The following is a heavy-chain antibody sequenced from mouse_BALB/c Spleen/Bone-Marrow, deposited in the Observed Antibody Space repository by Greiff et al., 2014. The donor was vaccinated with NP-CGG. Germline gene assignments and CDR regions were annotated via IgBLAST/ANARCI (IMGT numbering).Heavy chain of an antibody. CDR1: GYSITSGYS. J-gene: IGHJ1*01. D-gene: IGHD1-1*01. Sequence: VQLQQSGPDLVKPSQSLSLTCTVTGYSITSGYSWPWIRQFPGNKLEWMGYIHYSGSTNYNPSLKSRISITRDTSKNQFFLQLNSVTTEDTATYYCARGGYYGSSYFDVWGAGTTVTVSS. CDR2: IHYSGST. V-gene: IGHV3-1*02. CDR3: ARGGYYGSSYFDV.